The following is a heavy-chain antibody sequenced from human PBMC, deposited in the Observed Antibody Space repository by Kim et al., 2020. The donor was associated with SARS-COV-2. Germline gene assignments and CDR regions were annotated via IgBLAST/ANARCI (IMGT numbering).Heavy chain of an antibody. V-gene: IGHV3-15*01. CDR2: IISEAAGGTT. CDR1: GFSFSNAW. Sequence: GGSRRLSCVASGFSFSNAWMSWVRQAPGKGLEWVGRIISEAAGGTTAYAAPVRGRFTISRDDSENTAYLEMDSLKLEDTAVYYCTTDPGDAYGFWPGFWGQGTPVTVPS. J-gene: IGHJ4*02. CDR3: TTDPGDAYGFWPGF. D-gene: IGHD3-10*01.